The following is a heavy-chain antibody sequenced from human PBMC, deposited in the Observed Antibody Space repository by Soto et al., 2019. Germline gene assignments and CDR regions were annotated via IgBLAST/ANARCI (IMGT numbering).Heavy chain of an antibody. J-gene: IGHJ4*02. CDR2: INPSGGST. Sequence: GASVKVSCKASGYTFTSYYMHWVRQAPGQGLEWMGIINPSGGSTSYAQKFQGGVTMTRDTSTSTVYMELSSLRSEDTAVYYCARVSVMSGYSSRWGPFDYWGQGTLVTVSS. CDR1: GYTFTSYY. V-gene: IGHV1-46*01. CDR3: ARVSVMSGYSSRWGPFDY. D-gene: IGHD6-13*01.